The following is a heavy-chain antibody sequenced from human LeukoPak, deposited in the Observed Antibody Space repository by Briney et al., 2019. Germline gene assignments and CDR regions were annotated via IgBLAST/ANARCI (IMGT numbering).Heavy chain of an antibody. J-gene: IGHJ5*02. CDR3: ARRSHYSTSSGASA. CDR1: GGSITSINW. V-gene: IGHV4-4*02. Sequence: SETLSLTCAVSGGSITSINWWNWVRQPPGKGLGWIGETHHSGSTNYNPSLKSRVTISVDKSKNQFSLKLRSVTAADTAVYYCARRSHYSTSSGASAWGQGTLVTVSS. CDR2: THHSGST. D-gene: IGHD6-6*01.